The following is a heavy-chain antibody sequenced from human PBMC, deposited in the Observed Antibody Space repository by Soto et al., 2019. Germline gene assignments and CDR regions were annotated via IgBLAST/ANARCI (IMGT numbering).Heavy chain of an antibody. D-gene: IGHD5-12*01. J-gene: IGHJ4*02. CDR1: GFTFSSYA. CDR3: AKSYYSGYDVGVDDY. CDR2: ISGSGGST. V-gene: IGHV3-23*01. Sequence: EVQLLESGGGLVQPGGSLRLSCAASGFTFSSYAMSWVRQAPGKGLEWVSAISGSGGSTYYADSVKGRFTISRDNSKNALYLQMNSLRAEDTAVYYCAKSYYSGYDVGVDDYWGQGTLVTVSS.